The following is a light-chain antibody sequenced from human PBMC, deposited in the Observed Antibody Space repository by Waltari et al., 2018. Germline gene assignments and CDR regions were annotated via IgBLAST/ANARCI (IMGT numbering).Light chain of an antibody. CDR1: QGISSY. CDR2: SAS. J-gene: IGKJ1*01. V-gene: IGKV1-9*01. Sequence: DIQLTQSPSFLSASVGDRVTLPCRASQGISSYLAWYQQKPGKAPELLIYSASTLQSGVPSRFSASGSGTEFTLTISSLQPEDFATYHCQQLIHYLWTFGQGTKVEI. CDR3: QQLIHYLWT.